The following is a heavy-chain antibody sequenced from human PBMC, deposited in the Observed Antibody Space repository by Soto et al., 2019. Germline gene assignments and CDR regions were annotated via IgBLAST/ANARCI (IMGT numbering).Heavy chain of an antibody. CDR3: ATPYNYVWGSYRSFDY. CDR2: FDPEDGET. Sequence: AXVKVSCKVSGYTLTELSMHWVRQALGNWLEWMGGFDPEDGETIYAQKFQGRVTMTEDTSTDTAYMELSSLRSEDTAVYYCATPYNYVWGSYRSFDYWGQGTLVTVSS. D-gene: IGHD3-16*02. CDR1: GYTLTELS. J-gene: IGHJ4*02. V-gene: IGHV1-24*01.